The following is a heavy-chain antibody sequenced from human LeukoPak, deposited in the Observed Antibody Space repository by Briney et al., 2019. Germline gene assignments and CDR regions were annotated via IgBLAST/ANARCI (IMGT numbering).Heavy chain of an antibody. CDR1: GFTFSSYA. V-gene: IGHV3-30*04. D-gene: IGHD6-13*01. CDR3: ARAAAGNYYYYGMDV. J-gene: IGHJ6*02. CDR2: ISYDGSNK. Sequence: GGSLRLSCAASGFTFSSYAMHWVRQAPGKGLEWVAVISYDGSNKYYADSVKGRFTISRDNSKNTLYLQMNSLRAEDTAVYYCARAAAGNYYYYGMDVWGPGTTVTVSS.